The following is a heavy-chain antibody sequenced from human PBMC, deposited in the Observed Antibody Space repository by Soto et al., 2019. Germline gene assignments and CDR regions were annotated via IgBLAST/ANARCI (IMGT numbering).Heavy chain of an antibody. D-gene: IGHD4-17*01. Sequence: SETLSLTCTVSGGSISSGDYYWSWIRQPPGKGLEWIGYIYYSGSTYYNPSLKSRVTISVDTSKNQFSLKLSSVTAADTAVYYCARVDYGDYVQSTSPWFDPWGQGTLVTVSS. CDR2: IYYSGST. J-gene: IGHJ5*02. CDR1: GGSISSGDYY. CDR3: ARVDYGDYVQSTSPWFDP. V-gene: IGHV4-30-4*01.